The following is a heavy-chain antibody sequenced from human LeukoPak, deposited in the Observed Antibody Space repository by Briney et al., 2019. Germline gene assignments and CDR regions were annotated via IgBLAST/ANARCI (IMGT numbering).Heavy chain of an antibody. CDR1: GFTFSSYE. CDR2: ISNSGSTI. V-gene: IGHV3-48*03. CDR3: AKDRRAHN. J-gene: IGHJ4*02. Sequence: PGGSLRLSCAASGFTFSSYEINWVRQAPGKGLEWVSYISNSGSTIYYADSVKGRFTVSRDSAKNSLYLQMNSQRAEDTAVYYCAKDRRAHNWGQGTLVTVSS.